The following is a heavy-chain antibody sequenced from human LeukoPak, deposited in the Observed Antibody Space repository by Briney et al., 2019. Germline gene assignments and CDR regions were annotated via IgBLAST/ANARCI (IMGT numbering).Heavy chain of an antibody. CDR1: GGTFSSYA. CDR3: AREGVVPAAEDY. CDR2: IIPIFGTA. V-gene: IGHV1-69*13. D-gene: IGHD2-2*01. J-gene: IGHJ4*02. Sequence: APVNVSCKASGGTFSSYAISWVRQAPGQGLEWMGGIIPIFGTANYAQKFQGRVTITADESTSTAYMELSSLRSEDTAVYYCAREGVVPAAEDYWGQGTLVTVSS.